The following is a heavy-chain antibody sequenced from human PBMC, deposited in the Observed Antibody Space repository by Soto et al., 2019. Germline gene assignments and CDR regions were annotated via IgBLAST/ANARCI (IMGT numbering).Heavy chain of an antibody. CDR2: IWSDGSNE. CDR3: ARERTFGDNKHNYMDV. J-gene: IGHJ6*03. D-gene: IGHD3-10*01. V-gene: IGHV3-33*01. CDR1: EFTFSRHG. Sequence: QVQLVESGGGVVQPGRSLRLSCAASEFTFSRHGMHWVRQAPGKGLQWVGVIWSDGSNEVYADSVKGRFIISRDNSKNILYLQMTSRRAEDTAVYYCARERTFGDNKHNYMDVWGTGITVTVSS.